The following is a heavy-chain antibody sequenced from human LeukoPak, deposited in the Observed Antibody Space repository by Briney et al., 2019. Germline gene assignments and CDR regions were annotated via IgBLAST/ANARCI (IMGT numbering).Heavy chain of an antibody. CDR3: ARDDYGDYVTPPFDY. J-gene: IGHJ4*02. D-gene: IGHD4-17*01. Sequence: ASVKVFCKASGYSFTSYDINWVRQATGQGLEWMGWMNPNSGNTGYAQNFQGRVTITRDTSASTAYMELSSLRSEDTAVYYCARDDYGDYVTPPFDYWGQGTLVTVSS. CDR2: MNPNSGNT. CDR1: GYSFTSYD. V-gene: IGHV1-8*01.